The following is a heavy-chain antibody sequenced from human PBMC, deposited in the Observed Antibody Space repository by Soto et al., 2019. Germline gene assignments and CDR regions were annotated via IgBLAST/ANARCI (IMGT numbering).Heavy chain of an antibody. Sequence: GGSLRLSCAASGFTFDDYAMHWFRQAPGKGLEWVSGISWDSGSIGYADSVKGRFTISRDNDKNSLYLQMNSLRVEDTALYYCAKDMYSSHHYGMDVWGQGTTVTVSS. V-gene: IGHV3-9*01. CDR2: ISWDSGSI. D-gene: IGHD6-13*01. J-gene: IGHJ6*02. CDR1: GFTFDDYA. CDR3: AKDMYSSHHYGMDV.